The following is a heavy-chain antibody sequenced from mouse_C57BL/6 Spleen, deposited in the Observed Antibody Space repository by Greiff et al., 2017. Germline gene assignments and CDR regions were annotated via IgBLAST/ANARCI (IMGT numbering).Heavy chain of an antibody. D-gene: IGHD1-1*01. J-gene: IGHJ4*01. Sequence: VQLKQSGPELVKPGASVKISCKASGYSFTGYYMNWVKQSPEKSLEWIGEINPSTGGTTYNQKFKAKATLTVDKSSSTAYMQLKSLTSEDSAVYYCARSDYGSSYAMDYWGQGTSVTVSS. CDR1: GYSFTGYY. CDR3: ARSDYGSSYAMDY. CDR2: INPSTGGT. V-gene: IGHV1-42*01.